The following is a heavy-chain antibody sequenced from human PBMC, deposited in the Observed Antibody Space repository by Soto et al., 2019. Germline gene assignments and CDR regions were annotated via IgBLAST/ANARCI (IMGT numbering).Heavy chain of an antibody. CDR3: GKERRGSGWFVCDY. V-gene: IGHV3-48*03. CDR1: GFTFSRDE. Sequence: EAQLVESGGGLVQPGGSLRLSCAASGFTFSRDEMNWVRQAPGKGLEWVAYISGTSSTIYYADSVRGRFTISRDNANNTLFLQMDSLRDEDTAVYYCGKERRGSGWFVCDYWGQGELVTVSS. CDR2: ISGTSSTI. D-gene: IGHD6-19*01. J-gene: IGHJ4*02.